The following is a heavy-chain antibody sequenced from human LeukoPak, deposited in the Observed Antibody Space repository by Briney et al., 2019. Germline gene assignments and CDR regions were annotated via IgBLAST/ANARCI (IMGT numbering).Heavy chain of an antibody. Sequence: GASVKVSCKASGYTFTSYYMHWVRQAPGQGLEWMGWINPNSGGTNYAQKFQGRVTMTRDTSISTAYMELSRLRSDDTAVYYCARNYYDSSGYYSAIDYWGQGTLVTVSS. CDR1: GYTFTSYY. J-gene: IGHJ4*02. V-gene: IGHV1-2*02. CDR3: ARNYYDSSGYYSAIDY. D-gene: IGHD3-22*01. CDR2: INPNSGGT.